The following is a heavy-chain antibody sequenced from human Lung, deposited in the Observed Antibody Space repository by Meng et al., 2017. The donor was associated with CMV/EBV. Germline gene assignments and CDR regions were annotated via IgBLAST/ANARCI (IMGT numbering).Heavy chain of an antibody. Sequence: SETLSLXXAVYGGSFSGFYWSWIRQPPGKGLEWIGAISHSGSTNYKPSLKSRVTISVDTSKNQFSLKLNSLTAADTAVYYCARGMGSPPRSKLLGSRRTRDFYYGLYVWGQGXTVTVSS. D-gene: IGHD2-15*01. V-gene: IGHV4-34*01. CDR2: ISHSGST. CDR1: GGSFSGFY. J-gene: IGHJ6*02. CDR3: ARGMGSPPRSKLLGSRRTRDFYYGLYV.